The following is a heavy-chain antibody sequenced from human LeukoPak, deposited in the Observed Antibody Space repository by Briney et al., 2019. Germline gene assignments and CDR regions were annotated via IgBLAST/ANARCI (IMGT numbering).Heavy chain of an antibody. CDR1: GGSFSGYY. CDR3: ARDDYYDSSGYYYGGDY. CDR2: INHSGST. Sequence: SETLSLTCAVYGGSFSGYYWSWIRQPPGKGLEWIGEINHSGSTNYNPSLTSRVTISVDTSKNQFSLKLSSVTAADTAVYYCARDDYYDSSGYYYGGDYWGQGTLVTVSS. D-gene: IGHD3-22*01. V-gene: IGHV4-34*01. J-gene: IGHJ4*02.